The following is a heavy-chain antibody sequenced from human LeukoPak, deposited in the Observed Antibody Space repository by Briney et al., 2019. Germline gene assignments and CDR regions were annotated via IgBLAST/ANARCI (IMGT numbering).Heavy chain of an antibody. CDR3: AREDGRWELHY. D-gene: IGHD1-26*01. J-gene: IGHJ4*02. CDR1: GFTFSSYA. V-gene: IGHV3-64*01. Sequence: PGGSLRLSCAASGFTFSSYAMHWVRQAPGEGLEYVSAISSNGGGTYYANSVKGRFTISRDYSKNTLYLQMGSLRVEDMAVYYCAREDGRWELHYWGQGTLVTVSS. CDR2: ISSNGGGT.